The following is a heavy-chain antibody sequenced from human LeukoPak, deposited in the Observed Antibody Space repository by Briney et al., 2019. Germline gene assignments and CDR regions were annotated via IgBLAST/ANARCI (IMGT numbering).Heavy chain of an antibody. J-gene: IGHJ4*02. V-gene: IGHV5-10-1*01. D-gene: IGHD3-10*01. CDR1: GYPFTSYW. CDR2: IDPSDSYT. Sequence: GESLKISCKGSGYPFTSYWISWVRQMPGKALARMGRIDPSDSYTYYSPSFQGHVTLTADKSISTAYPQWSSLKASDTAMYYRARLGSGSYYLDYWGQGTLVTVSS. CDR3: ARLGSGSYYLDY.